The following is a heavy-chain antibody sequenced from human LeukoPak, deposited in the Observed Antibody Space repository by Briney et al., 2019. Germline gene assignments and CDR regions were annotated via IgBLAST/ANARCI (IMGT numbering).Heavy chain of an antibody. CDR3: ARDPAGGGYFDY. V-gene: IGHV4-4*02. D-gene: IGHD3-16*01. CDR2: IYHGGST. CDR1: GGSISSSNW. J-gene: IGHJ4*02. Sequence: TSETLSLTCAVSGGSISSSNWWTWVRQPPGKGLEWIGEIYHGGSTNYNPSLKSRVTMSVDMSKNQFSLKLGSVTAADTAVYYCARDPAGGGYFDYWGQGALVTVSS.